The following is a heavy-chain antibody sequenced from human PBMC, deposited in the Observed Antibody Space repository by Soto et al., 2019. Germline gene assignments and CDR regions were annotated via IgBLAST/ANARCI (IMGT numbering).Heavy chain of an antibody. CDR1: GFTFSSYA. J-gene: IGHJ4*02. Sequence: QVQLVESGGGVVQPGRSLRLSCAASGFTFSSYAMHWVRQAPGKGLEWVAVISYDGSNKYYADSVKGRFTIPRDNSKNTLYLQMNSLRAEDTAVYYCARQWLATDHCDYWGQGTLVTVSS. D-gene: IGHD6-19*01. CDR3: ARQWLATDHCDY. V-gene: IGHV3-30-3*01. CDR2: ISYDGSNK.